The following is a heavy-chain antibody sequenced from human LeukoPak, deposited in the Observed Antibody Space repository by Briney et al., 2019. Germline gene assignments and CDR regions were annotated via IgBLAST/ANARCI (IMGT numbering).Heavy chain of an antibody. CDR1: GYSFTNYW. V-gene: IGHV5-51*01. CDR3: ARQTRGGIAAAGSDY. CDR2: IYPGDSDT. D-gene: IGHD6-13*01. Sequence: GESLKISCKGSGYSFTNYWIGWVRQMPGKGLEWMRFIYPGDSDTRYSPSFQGQVTISADKSISTAYLQWSSLKASDSAMYYCARQTRGGIAAAGSDYWGQGTLVTVSS. J-gene: IGHJ4*02.